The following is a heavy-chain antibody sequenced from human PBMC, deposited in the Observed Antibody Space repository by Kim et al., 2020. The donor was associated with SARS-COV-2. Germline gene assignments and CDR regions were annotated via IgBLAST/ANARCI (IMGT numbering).Heavy chain of an antibody. D-gene: IGHD2-2*01. Sequence: GGSLRLSCAASGFTFSSYAMHWVRQAPGKGLEWVAVISYHGSDKFYADSVKGRFTIFRDDSKNTVFLQMNSLRPEDTAVYYCAVDCSSASCPGYWGQGTL. CDR2: ISYHGSDK. J-gene: IGHJ4*02. CDR1: GFTFSSYA. CDR3: AVDCSSASCPGY. V-gene: IGHV3-30-3*01.